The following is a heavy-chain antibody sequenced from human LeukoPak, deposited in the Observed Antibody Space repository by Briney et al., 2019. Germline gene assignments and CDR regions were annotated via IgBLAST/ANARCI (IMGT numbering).Heavy chain of an antibody. J-gene: IGHJ5*02. D-gene: IGHD6-19*01. V-gene: IGHV1-69*01. CDR3: ASWGGDSSGSWGWFDP. CDR2: IIPIFGTA. CDR1: GGTFSSYA. Sequence: SVKVSCKASGGTFSSYAISWVRQAPGQGLEWMGGIIPIFGTANYAQKFQGRVTITADESTSTAYMELSSLSSEDTAVYYCASWGGDSSGSWGWFDPWGQGTLVTVSS.